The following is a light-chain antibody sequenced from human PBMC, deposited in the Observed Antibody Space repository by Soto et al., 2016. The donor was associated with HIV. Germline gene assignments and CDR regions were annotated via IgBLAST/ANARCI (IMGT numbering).Light chain of an antibody. Sequence: DIQLAQSPSFLSASVGDRVTITCRASQDISSYLAWYQQKPGKAPKLLIYAASTLQSGVPSRFSGSGSGTDFTLTISCLQSEDFATYYCQQYYTYPPTFGQGTKVEIK. CDR1: QDISSY. CDR2: AAS. V-gene: IGKV1-9*01. J-gene: IGKJ1*01. CDR3: QQYYTYPPT.